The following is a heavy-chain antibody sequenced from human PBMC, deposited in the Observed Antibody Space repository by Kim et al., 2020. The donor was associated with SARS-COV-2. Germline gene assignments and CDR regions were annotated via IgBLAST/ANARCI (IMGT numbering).Heavy chain of an antibody. Sequence: SETLSLTCTVSGGSISSSSYYWGWIRQPPGKGLEWIGSIYYSGSTYYNPSLKSRVTISVDTSKNQFSLKLSSVTAADTAVYYCARRPPYRAAEAPFDPWG. D-gene: IGHD6-13*01. CDR3: ARRPPYRAAEAPFDP. V-gene: IGHV4-39*01. CDR2: IYYSGST. J-gene: IGHJ5*02. CDR1: GGSISSSSYY.